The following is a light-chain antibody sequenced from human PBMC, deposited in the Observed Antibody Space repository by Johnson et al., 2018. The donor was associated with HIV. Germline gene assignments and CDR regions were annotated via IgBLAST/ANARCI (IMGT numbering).Light chain of an antibody. CDR1: SSNIGNNY. J-gene: IGLJ1*01. CDR3: GTWDSRLRAGF. V-gene: IGLV1-51*02. Sequence: QSVLTQPPSVSAVPGQKVTISCSGSSSNIGNNYVSWYQQLPGTAPKLLIYENNKRPSGIPDRFSGSKSGTSATLGITGLQTGDEADYYCGTWDSRLRAGFFGTGTKVTVL. CDR2: ENN.